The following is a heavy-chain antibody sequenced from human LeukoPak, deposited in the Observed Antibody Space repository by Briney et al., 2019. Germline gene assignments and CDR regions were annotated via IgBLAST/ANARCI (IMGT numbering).Heavy chain of an antibody. CDR3: ARERADSGWYASSWFDP. Sequence: KTSETLSLTSTVYGGSFSGYYWSWIRQPPGEGLEWIGEINHSGSTNYNPSLKSRVTISVDTSKNQFSLKLSSVTAADTAVYYCARERADSGWYASSWFDPWGQGTLVTVSA. CDR1: GGSFSGYY. J-gene: IGHJ5*02. V-gene: IGHV4-34*01. D-gene: IGHD6-19*01. CDR2: INHSGST.